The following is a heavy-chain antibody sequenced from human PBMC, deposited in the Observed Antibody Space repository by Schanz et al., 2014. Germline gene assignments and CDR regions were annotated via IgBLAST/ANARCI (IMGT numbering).Heavy chain of an antibody. D-gene: IGHD2-21*02. CDR3: VRERTNYGGNSYFFDH. CDR2: ITYNGGTI. J-gene: IGHJ4*02. V-gene: IGHV3-48*01. Sequence: EVHLVESGGGLVQPGGSLRLSCAASGITFSSHSFNWVRQAPGKGLEWISYITYNGGTIYYADSVKGRFTISRDNAKNSLYLEMNSLRAEDTAVYYCVRERTNYGGNSYFFDHWGQGTLVTVSS. CDR1: GITFSSHS.